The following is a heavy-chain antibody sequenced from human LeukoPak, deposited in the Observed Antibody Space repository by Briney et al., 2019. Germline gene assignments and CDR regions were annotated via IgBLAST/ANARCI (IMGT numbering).Heavy chain of an antibody. D-gene: IGHD2-2*01. CDR2: ISGSGGST. V-gene: IGHV3-23*01. Sequence: GGSLRLSCAASGFPFSSYAMCWVRQAPGKGLEWVSAISGSGGSTYYADSVKGRFTISRDNSKNTLYLQMNSLRAEDTAVYYCAKDAPVNIVVVPAANSWGQGTLVTVSS. CDR3: AKDAPVNIVVVPAANS. J-gene: IGHJ4*02. CDR1: GFPFSSYA.